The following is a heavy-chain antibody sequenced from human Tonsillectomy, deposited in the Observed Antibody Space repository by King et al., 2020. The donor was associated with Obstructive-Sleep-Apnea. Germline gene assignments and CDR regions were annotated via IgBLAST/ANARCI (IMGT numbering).Heavy chain of an antibody. CDR2: ISSSSSYI. CDR1: GFTFSSYS. Sequence: VQLVESGGGLVKPGGSLRLSCASSGFTFSSYSMNWVRQAPGKGLEWVSSISSSSSYIYYADSVKGRFTISRDNAKNSLYLQMNSLRAEDTAVYYCAGEGSLLRYFDMGLDYWGQGTLVTVSS. V-gene: IGHV3-21*01. CDR3: AGEGSLLRYFDMGLDY. J-gene: IGHJ4*02. D-gene: IGHD3-9*01.